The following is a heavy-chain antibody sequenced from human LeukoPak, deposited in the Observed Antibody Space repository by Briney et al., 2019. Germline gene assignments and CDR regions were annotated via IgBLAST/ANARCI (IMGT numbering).Heavy chain of an antibody. D-gene: IGHD3-3*01. V-gene: IGHV3-30*03. CDR2: VSYDGKTK. Sequence: QTGGSLTLSCAASGFSLSIYGLHWVRQAPGGGLEWVAGVSYDGKTKYYAGSVEGRFTISSDNSKHSLYLHMTSLRPEDTAVYYCVTDMWGRPEVGTIFVAFDFWGQGTMVTVSS. CDR1: GFSLSIYG. CDR3: VTDMWGRPEVGTIFVAFDF. J-gene: IGHJ3*01.